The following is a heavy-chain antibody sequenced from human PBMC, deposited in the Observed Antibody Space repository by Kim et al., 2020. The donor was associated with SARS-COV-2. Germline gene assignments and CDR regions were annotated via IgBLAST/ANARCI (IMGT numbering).Heavy chain of an antibody. CDR2: INTNTGNP. J-gene: IGHJ3*02. V-gene: IGHV7-4-1*02. CDR3: ARGVVTLPHIVVVTDPGDAFDI. D-gene: IGHD2-21*02. Sequence: ASVKVSCKASGYTFTSYAMNWVRQAPGQGLEWMGWINTNTGNPTYAQGFTGRFVFSLDTSVSTAYLQISSLKAEDTAVYYCARGVVTLPHIVVVTDPGDAFDIWGQGTMVTVSS. CDR1: GYTFTSYA.